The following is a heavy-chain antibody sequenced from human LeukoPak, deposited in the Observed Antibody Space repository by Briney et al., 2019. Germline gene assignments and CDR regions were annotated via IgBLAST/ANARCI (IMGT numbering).Heavy chain of an antibody. V-gene: IGHV4-59*01. Sequence: SENLSLTCTVSGGSISSYYWSWIRQPPGKGLEWIGYIYYSGSTNYNPSLKSRVTISVDTSKNQFSLKLSSVTAADTAVYYCARENRYNWFDPWGQGTLVTVSS. J-gene: IGHJ5*02. D-gene: IGHD1-14*01. CDR1: GGSISSYY. CDR3: ARENRYNWFDP. CDR2: IYYSGST.